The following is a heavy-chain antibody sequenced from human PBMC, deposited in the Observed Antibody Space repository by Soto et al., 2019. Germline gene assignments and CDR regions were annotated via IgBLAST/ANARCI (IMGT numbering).Heavy chain of an antibody. V-gene: IGHV2-70*04. CDR3: ARISASGSSIWFDP. J-gene: IGHJ5*02. Sequence: TLVNPTQTLTLTCTFSGFSLSTSGVRVSWIRQPPGKALEWLARIDWDDDKFYSTSLKTRLTISKDTSKNQVVLTMTNMDPVDTATYYCARISASGSSIWFDPWGQGTPVTVSS. CDR1: GFSLSTSGVR. CDR2: IDWDDDK. D-gene: IGHD3-22*01.